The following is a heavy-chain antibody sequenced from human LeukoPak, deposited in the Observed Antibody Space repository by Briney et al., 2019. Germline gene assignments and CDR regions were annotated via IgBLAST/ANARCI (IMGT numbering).Heavy chain of an antibody. V-gene: IGHV1-18*01. CDR3: ARHPGVEYYYDSSGFYY. J-gene: IGHJ4*02. CDR2: ISAYNGNT. Sequence: GASVKVSCKASGYTFTSYGISWVRQAPGQGLEWMGWISAYNGNTNYAQKLQGRVTMTTVTSTSTAYMELRSLRSDDTAVYYCARHPGVEYYYDSSGFYYWGQGTLVTVSS. CDR1: GYTFTSYG. D-gene: IGHD3-22*01.